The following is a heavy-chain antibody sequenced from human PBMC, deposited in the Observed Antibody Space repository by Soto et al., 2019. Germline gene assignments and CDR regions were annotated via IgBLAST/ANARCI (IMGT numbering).Heavy chain of an antibody. CDR1: SYSFSSSG. V-gene: IGHV1-18*01. Sequence: QVHPVQSGVEVKKPGASVTVSCKPSSYSFSSSGVTWVRQAPGHGLEWVGWINPDNRNTHYAPMVHGRVTMTTDTATFTAYMERRSLTYDSTAVYYCARGGDASTPLDSWGQGTLVTVSS. J-gene: IGHJ4*02. D-gene: IGHD2-15*01. CDR2: INPDNRNT. CDR3: ARGGDASTPLDS.